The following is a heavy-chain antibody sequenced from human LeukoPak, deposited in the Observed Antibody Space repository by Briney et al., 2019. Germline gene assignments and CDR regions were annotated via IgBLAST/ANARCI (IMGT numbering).Heavy chain of an antibody. CDR1: GFTFSSYW. J-gene: IGHJ3*02. V-gene: IGHV3-21*01. D-gene: IGHD6-19*01. Sequence: GGSLRLSCAASGFTFSSYWMSWVRQAPGKGLEWVSSISSSSSYIYYADSVKGRFTISRDNAKNSLYLQMNSLRAEDTAVYYCARYRAVAATRGDAFDIWGQGTMVTVSS. CDR3: ARYRAVAATRGDAFDI. CDR2: ISSSSSYI.